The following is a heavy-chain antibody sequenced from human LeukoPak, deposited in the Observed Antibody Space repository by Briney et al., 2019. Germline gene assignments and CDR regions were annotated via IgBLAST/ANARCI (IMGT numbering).Heavy chain of an antibody. V-gene: IGHV4-34*01. CDR1: GGSFSGYY. J-gene: IGHJ4*02. D-gene: IGHD3-22*01. Sequence: PSETLSLTCAVYGGSFSGYYWSWIRQPPGKGLKWIGEINHSGSTNYNPSLKSRVTISVDTSKNQFSLKLSSVTAADTAVYYCEVYYYDSSGYYFFDYWGQGTLVTVSS. CDR2: INHSGST. CDR3: EVYYYDSSGYYFFDY.